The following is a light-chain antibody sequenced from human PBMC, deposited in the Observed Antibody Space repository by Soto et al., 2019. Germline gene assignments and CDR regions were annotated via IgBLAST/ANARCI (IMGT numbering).Light chain of an antibody. CDR2: VTS. CDR3: QQSYSVPST. Sequence: DIQLTQSPSTLSASIGDRVTITCRASQSISTYLNWYQQKPGKAPKFLISVTSSLQSGVPARFSAGGSETDFTLTISSLQPEDFGTYYCQQSYSVPSTFGGGTKVDIK. CDR1: QSISTY. V-gene: IGKV1-39*01. J-gene: IGKJ4*01.